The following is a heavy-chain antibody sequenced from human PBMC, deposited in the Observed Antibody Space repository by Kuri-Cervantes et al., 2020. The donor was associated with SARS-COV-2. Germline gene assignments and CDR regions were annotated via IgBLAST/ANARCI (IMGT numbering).Heavy chain of an antibody. CDR1: GFTFSSYG. Sequence: GGSLRLSCAASGFTFSSYGMNWVRQAPGKGLEWVSSISSSSSYIYYADSVKGRFTISRDNAKNSLYLQMNSLRAEDTAVYYCARALSIAAAGTFFDYWGQGTLVTVSS. D-gene: IGHD6-13*01. J-gene: IGHJ4*02. CDR3: ARALSIAAAGTFFDY. CDR2: ISSSSSYI. V-gene: IGHV3-21*01.